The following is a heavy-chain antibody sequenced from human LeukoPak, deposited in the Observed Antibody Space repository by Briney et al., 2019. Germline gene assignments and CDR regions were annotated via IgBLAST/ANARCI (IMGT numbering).Heavy chain of an antibody. V-gene: IGHV3-21*01. CDR3: ARGDSSSWAGNWFDP. Sequence: GGSLRLSCAASGFTFSSYSMNWVRQAPGKGLEWVSSISSSSSYIYYADSVKGRFTISRDNAKTSLYLQMNSLRAEDTAVYYCARGDSSSWAGNWFDPWGRGTLVTVSS. CDR2: ISSSSSYI. D-gene: IGHD6-13*01. CDR1: GFTFSSYS. J-gene: IGHJ5*02.